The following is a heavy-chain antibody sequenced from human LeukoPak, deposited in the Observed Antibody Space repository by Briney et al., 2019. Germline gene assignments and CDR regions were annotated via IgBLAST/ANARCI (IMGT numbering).Heavy chain of an antibody. CDR1: GFTFSSYG. CDR3: ARGSSGRYFQFIDY. D-gene: IGHD1-26*01. CDR2: IKQDGSEK. J-gene: IGHJ4*02. Sequence: GGSLRLSCAASGFTFSSYGMHWVRQAPGKGLEWVANIKQDGSEKYFVDSVKGRFTISRDNAKNSVYLQMNSLKAEDTAVYYCARGSSGRYFQFIDYWGQGTLVTVSS. V-gene: IGHV3-7*01.